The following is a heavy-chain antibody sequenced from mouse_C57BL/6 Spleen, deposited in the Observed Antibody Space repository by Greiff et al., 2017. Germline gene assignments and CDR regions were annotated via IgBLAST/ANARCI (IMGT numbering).Heavy chain of an antibody. V-gene: IGHV1-72*01. D-gene: IGHD2-4*01. J-gene: IGHJ4*01. Sequence: VQLQQPGAELVKPGASVKLSCKASGYTFTSYWMHWVKQRPGRGLEWIGRIDPNSGGTKYNEKFKSKATLTVDKPSSPAYMQLSSLTSEDAEVCYSARRNYDDAMDYWGQGTSVTVSS. CDR2: IDPNSGGT. CDR3: ARRNYDDAMDY. CDR1: GYTFTSYW.